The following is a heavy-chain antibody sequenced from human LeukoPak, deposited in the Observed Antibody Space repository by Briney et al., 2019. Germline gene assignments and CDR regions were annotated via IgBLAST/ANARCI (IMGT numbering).Heavy chain of an antibody. V-gene: IGHV3-30*18. CDR3: AKDMVRGVTPHYYYYGMDV. CDR1: GFTFSSYG. J-gene: IGHJ6*02. Sequence: GGSLRLSCAASGFTFSSYGMHWVRQAPGKGLEWVAVISYDGSNKYYADSVKGRFTISRDNSKNTLYLQMNSLRAEDTAVYYCAKDMVRGVTPHYYYYGMDVWGQGTTVTVSS. CDR2: ISYDGSNK. D-gene: IGHD3-10*01.